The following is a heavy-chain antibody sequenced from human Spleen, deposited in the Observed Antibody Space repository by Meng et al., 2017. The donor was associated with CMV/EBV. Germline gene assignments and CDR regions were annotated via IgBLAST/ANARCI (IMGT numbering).Heavy chain of an antibody. D-gene: IGHD2-2*01. J-gene: IGHJ6*02. V-gene: IGHV3-53*01. Sequence: GESLKISCAASGFTVSSNCMSWVRQAPGKGLEWDSVIYSGGSTYYADSVRGRFTISRDNSKNTLYLQMNSLRAEDTAVYYCARVYCSSTSCPNLYYYYGMDVWGQGTTVTVSS. CDR1: GFTVSSNC. CDR3: ARVYCSSTSCPNLYYYYGMDV. CDR2: IYSGGST.